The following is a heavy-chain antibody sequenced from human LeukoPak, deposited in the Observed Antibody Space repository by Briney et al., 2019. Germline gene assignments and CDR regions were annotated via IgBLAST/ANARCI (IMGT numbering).Heavy chain of an antibody. CDR3: ARRWNYGRNYYIDV. V-gene: IGHV4-34*01. CDR2: INDSGRT. Sequence: SETLSLTCAVYGGSFSNYYWSWIRQPPGKGLEWIGEINDSGRTNYNPSLMSRVTVSVDTSKKQFSLRLTSVTATDTAVYYCARRWNYGRNYYIDVWGKGATVGVSS. CDR1: GGSFSNYY. J-gene: IGHJ6*03. D-gene: IGHD1-7*01.